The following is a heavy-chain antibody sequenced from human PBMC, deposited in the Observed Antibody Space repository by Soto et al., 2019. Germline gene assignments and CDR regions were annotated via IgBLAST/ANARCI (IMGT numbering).Heavy chain of an antibody. Sequence: WGSLRISCAASGFRFSTYSMNWFRQAPGKGLEWVASISTTNSYIYYADSVRGRFTISRDNAKNSLFLQMNSLRAEDTAVYYCTRDLVTDSSGYYPFAYCGKGTLVTV. CDR3: TRDLVTDSSGYYPFAY. D-gene: IGHD3-22*01. V-gene: IGHV3-21*01. CDR2: ISTTNSYI. CDR1: GFRFSTYS. J-gene: IGHJ4*02.